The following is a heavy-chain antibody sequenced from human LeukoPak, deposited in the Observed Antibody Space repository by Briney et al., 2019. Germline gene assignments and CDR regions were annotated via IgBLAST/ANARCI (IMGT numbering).Heavy chain of an antibody. J-gene: IGHJ4*02. CDR1: GFSFSSHA. Sequence: GGSLRLSCAASGFSFSSHAMHWVRQAPGKGLEWVTVISYDGSNKYYADSVKGRFTITRDNSKNTLYLQMNSLRAEDTAVYYCARDRIDLRYCSGGSCYLDYWGQGTLVTVSS. CDR2: ISYDGSNK. V-gene: IGHV3-30-3*01. CDR3: ARDRIDLRYCSGGSCYLDY. D-gene: IGHD2-15*01.